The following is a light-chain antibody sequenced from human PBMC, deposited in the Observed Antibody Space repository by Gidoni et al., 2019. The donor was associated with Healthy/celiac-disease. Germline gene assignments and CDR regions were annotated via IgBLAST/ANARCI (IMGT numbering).Light chain of an antibody. J-gene: IGKJ5*01. CDR1: QSVSSD. CDR3: QQRSNPIT. Sequence: ELVLTQSPATLSLSPGARATLSCRASQSVSSDLAWYQQKPGQAPRLLIYDASNRATGIPARFSGSGSGTDFTLTISSLEPEDFAGYYCQQRSNPITFGQGTRLEIK. V-gene: IGKV3-11*01. CDR2: DAS.